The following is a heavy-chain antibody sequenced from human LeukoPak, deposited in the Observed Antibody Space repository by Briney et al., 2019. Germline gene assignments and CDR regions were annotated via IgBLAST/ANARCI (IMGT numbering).Heavy chain of an antibody. CDR3: ARGIWVAF. V-gene: IGHV3-7*01. CDR1: GFTFSTYW. Sequence: HSGGSLRLSCAVSGFTFSTYWMSWVRQAPGKGLEWVANIKQDGSQKYYVHSVKGRFTISRDNAKNSVCLQMNSLRVEDTALYYCARGIWVAFRGQGALVTVSS. J-gene: IGHJ4*02. D-gene: IGHD2-15*01. CDR2: IKQDGSQK.